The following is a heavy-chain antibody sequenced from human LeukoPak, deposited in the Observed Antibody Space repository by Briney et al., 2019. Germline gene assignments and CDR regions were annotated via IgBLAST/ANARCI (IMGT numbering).Heavy chain of an antibody. CDR3: AREFPPPGYYYYGMDV. D-gene: IGHD3-10*01. CDR1: GYTFTGYY. Sequence: ASVTVSCKASGYTFTGYYMHWVRQAPGQGLEWMGWINPNSGGTNYAQKFQGRVTMTRDTSISTAYMELSRLRSDDTAVYYCAREFPPPGYYYYGMDVWGQGTTVTVSS. J-gene: IGHJ6*02. V-gene: IGHV1-2*02. CDR2: INPNSGGT.